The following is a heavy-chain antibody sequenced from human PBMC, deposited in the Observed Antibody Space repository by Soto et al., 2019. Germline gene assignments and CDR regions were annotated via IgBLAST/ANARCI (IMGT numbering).Heavy chain of an antibody. V-gene: IGHV3-23*01. J-gene: IGHJ3*02. D-gene: IGHD2-15*01. CDR1: GFIFGNYM. Sequence: EVQLLESGGGLVQPGESLRLSCAFSGFIFGNYMMTWVRQAPGKGLEWVSTIRDGGESTYYADSVKGRFTISRDNSKKTVYLQMDSLGVEDTAVYYCAPHVHCSGGSCHYDAFDIRGQGTMVTVSS. CDR2: IRDGGEST. CDR3: APHVHCSGGSCHYDAFDI.